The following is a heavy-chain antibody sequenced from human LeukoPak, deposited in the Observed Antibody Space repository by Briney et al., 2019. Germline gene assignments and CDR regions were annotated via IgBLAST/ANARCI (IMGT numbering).Heavy chain of an antibody. CDR2: IWYDGSNK. V-gene: IGHV3-33*06. CDR3: AKDRQLHDYGGNSYYFDY. D-gene: IGHD4-23*01. CDR1: GFTFSSYG. J-gene: IGHJ4*02. Sequence: GRSLRLSCAAPGFTFSSYGMHWVCQAPGKGLEWVAVIWYDGSNKYYADSVKGRFTISRDNSKNTLYLQMNSLRAEDTAVYYCAKDRQLHDYGGNSYYFDYWGQGTLVTVSS.